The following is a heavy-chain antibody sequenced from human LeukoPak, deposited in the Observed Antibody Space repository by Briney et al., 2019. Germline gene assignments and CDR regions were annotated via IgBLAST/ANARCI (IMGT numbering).Heavy chain of an antibody. CDR3: ARDRSYDSRIVDF. D-gene: IGHD3-22*01. CDR2: IYYSGST. V-gene: IGHV4-59*12. J-gene: IGHJ4*02. CDR1: GGSISSYY. Sequence: LSETLSLTCTVSGGSISSYYWSWIRQPPGKGLEWIGYIYYSGSTNYNPSLKSRVTMSVDTSKNQFSLKLSSVIAADTAVYYCARDRSYDSRIVDFWGQGTLVTVSS.